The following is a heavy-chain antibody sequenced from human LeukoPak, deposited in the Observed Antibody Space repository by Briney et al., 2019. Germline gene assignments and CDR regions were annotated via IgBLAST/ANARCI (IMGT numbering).Heavy chain of an antibody. V-gene: IGHV3-21*01. CDR3: ARVGYYGSGSYSWGVGEWDY. CDR1: GFTFSSYS. D-gene: IGHD3-10*01. J-gene: IGHJ4*02. CDR2: ISSSSSYI. Sequence: PGGSLRLSCAASGFTFSSYSMNWVRQASGKGLEWVSSISSSSSYIYYADSVKGRFTISRDNAKNSLYLQMNSLRAEDTAVYYCARVGYYGSGSYSWGVGEWDYWGQGTLVTVSS.